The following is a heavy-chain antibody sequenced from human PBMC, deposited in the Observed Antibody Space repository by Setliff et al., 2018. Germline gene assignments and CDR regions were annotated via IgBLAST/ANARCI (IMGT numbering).Heavy chain of an antibody. V-gene: IGHV3-7*03. CDR2: INQDGSDK. J-gene: IGHJ5*02. Sequence: PGGSLRLSCAASGFTFSAYWMSWFRQAPGKGLEWVANINQDGSDKYYVHSLNGRFTISRDNAKNSLYLQMNSLRAEDTASYYCARDPNGDYVGAFDPWGQGILVTVSS. CDR1: GFTFSAYW. CDR3: ARDPNGDYVGAFDP. D-gene: IGHD4-17*01.